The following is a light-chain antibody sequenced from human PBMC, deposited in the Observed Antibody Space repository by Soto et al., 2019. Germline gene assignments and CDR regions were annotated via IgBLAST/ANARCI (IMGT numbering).Light chain of an antibody. Sequence: DIQMTQSPSSLSASVGDRVTISCRASQSITIYLNWYQQRPGKAPKVLIYGASSLQSGVPSRFSGSGSGTDFTLTISSLQPEDFATYYCLQSYSTPRTFGQGTKVEI. CDR3: LQSYSTPRT. J-gene: IGKJ1*01. CDR1: QSITIY. V-gene: IGKV1-39*01. CDR2: GAS.